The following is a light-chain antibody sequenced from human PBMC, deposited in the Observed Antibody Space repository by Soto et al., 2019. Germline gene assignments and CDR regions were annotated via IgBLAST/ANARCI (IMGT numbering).Light chain of an antibody. J-gene: IGKJ1*01. Sequence: DIHMTQSPSTLSASLGEIVTITWRASQSISSWLAWYQQKPGKAPDLLISDASRLESGVPSRFSGGGSGTEFTLTISDLQPDDFATYYCQQYKSYSPRTFGQGTKVDIK. V-gene: IGKV1-5*01. CDR2: DAS. CDR3: QQYKSYSPRT. CDR1: QSISSW.